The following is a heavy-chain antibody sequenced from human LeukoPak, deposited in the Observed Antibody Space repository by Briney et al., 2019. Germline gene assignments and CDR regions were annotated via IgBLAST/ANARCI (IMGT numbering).Heavy chain of an antibody. CDR2: INPNSGGT. V-gene: IGHV1-2*02. CDR1: GYTFTGYY. J-gene: IGHJ5*02. CDR3: ARDVYCSGGSCYPQWFDP. Sequence: ASVKVSSKASGYTFTGYYMHWVRQAPGQGLQWMGWINPNSGGTNYAQKFQGRVTMTRDTSISTAYMELSRLRSDDTAVYYCARDVYCSGGSCYPQWFDPWGQGTLVTVSS. D-gene: IGHD2-15*01.